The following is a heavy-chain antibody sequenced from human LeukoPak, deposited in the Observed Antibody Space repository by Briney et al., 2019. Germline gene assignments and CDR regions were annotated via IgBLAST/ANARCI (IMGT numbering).Heavy chain of an antibody. Sequence: PGRSLRLSCAASGFTFDDYAMHWVRQAPGKGLEWVSGISWNSGSIGYADSVKGRFTISRDNAKNSLYLQMNSLRAEDMALYYCAKDGFSVTTVSSGNAFDIWGQGTMVTVSS. J-gene: IGHJ3*02. CDR3: AKDGFSVTTVSSGNAFDI. D-gene: IGHD4-17*01. CDR1: GFTFDDYA. V-gene: IGHV3-9*03. CDR2: ISWNSGSI.